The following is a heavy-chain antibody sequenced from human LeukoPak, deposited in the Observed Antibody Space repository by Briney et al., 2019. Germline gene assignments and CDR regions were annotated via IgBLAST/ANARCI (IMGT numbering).Heavy chain of an antibody. Sequence: SVNMTCTWSGYVVSRNGLDWVRHRTVQGNELVGTIILFNDGTTFEHKSQSSVTMITAESTTTAYFQHTSLVLDDTAVYYCARAPSSLDCYVDCYFDPWGQGTLVTVSS. D-gene: IGHD2-21*02. CDR3: ARAPSSLDCYVDCYFDP. J-gene: IGHJ5*02. CDR2: IILFNDGT. V-gene: IGHV1-18*01. CDR1: GYVVSRNG.